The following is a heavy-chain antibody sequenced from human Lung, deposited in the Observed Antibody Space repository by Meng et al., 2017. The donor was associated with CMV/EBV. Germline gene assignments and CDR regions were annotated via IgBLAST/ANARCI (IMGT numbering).Heavy chain of an antibody. V-gene: IGHV5-51*01. D-gene: IGHD3-3*01. CDR3: ARRPRRFLEWFDGMDV. J-gene: IGHJ6*02. Sequence: GGSLRLSCKGSGYSFTSYWIGWVRQMPGKGLEWMGIIYPGDSDTRYSPSFQGQVTISADKSISTAYLQWSGLKASDTAMYYCARRPRRFLEWFDGMDVWGQGTTVTVSS. CDR1: GYSFTSYW. CDR2: IYPGDSDT.